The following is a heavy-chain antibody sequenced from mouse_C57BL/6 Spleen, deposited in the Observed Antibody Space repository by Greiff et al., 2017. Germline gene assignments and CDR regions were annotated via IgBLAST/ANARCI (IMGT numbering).Heavy chain of an antibody. CDR2: IDPSDSYT. J-gene: IGHJ2*01. V-gene: IGHV1-50*01. D-gene: IGHD1-1*01. CDR1: GYTFTSYW. Sequence: QVQLKQPGAELVKPGASVTLSCKASGYTFTSYWMQWVKQRPGQGLEWIGEIDPSDSYTNYNQKFKGKATLTVDTSSSTAYMQLSSLTSEDSAVYYSARPYGSSPWYFDYWGQGTTLTVSS. CDR3: ARPYGSSPWYFDY.